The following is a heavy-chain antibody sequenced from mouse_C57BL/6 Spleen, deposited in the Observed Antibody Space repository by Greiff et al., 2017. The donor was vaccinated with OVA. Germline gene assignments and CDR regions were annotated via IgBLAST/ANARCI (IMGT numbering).Heavy chain of an antibody. CDR3: ARGPTVEEGWYFDV. Sequence: EVKLVESEGGLVQPGSSMKLSCTASGFTFSDYYMAWVRQVPEKGLEWVANINYDGSSTYYLDSLKSRFIISRDNAKNILYQQMSSLKSEDTATYYCARGPTVEEGWYFDVWGTGTTVTVSS. CDR2: INYDGSST. D-gene: IGHD1-1*01. CDR1: GFTFSDYY. V-gene: IGHV5-16*01. J-gene: IGHJ1*03.